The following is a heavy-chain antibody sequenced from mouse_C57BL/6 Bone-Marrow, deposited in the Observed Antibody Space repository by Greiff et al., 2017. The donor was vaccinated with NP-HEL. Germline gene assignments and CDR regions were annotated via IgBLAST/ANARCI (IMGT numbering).Heavy chain of an antibody. Sequence: QVQLQQSGAELARPGASVKLSCKASGYTFTSYGISWVKQRTGQGLEWIGEIYPRSGNNYYNEKFKGKATLTADKSSSTAYMELRSLTSEDSAVYFCARGLGNYYSREDAMDYWGQGTSVTVSS. J-gene: IGHJ4*01. D-gene: IGHD1-1*01. V-gene: IGHV1-81*01. CDR3: ARGLGNYYSREDAMDY. CDR1: GYTFTSYG. CDR2: IYPRSGNN.